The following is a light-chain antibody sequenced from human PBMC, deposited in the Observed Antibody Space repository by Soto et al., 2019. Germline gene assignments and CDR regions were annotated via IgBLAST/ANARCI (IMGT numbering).Light chain of an antibody. Sequence: EIVLTQSPGTLSLSPGETATLSCRDSQSVSSSYLAWYQHKPGQAPRLLIYGASSRATGIPDRFSGSGSGTDFTLTISRLDPEDFAVYYCQQYGGSITFGQGTRLEIE. CDR3: QQYGGSIT. CDR2: GAS. V-gene: IGKV3-20*01. J-gene: IGKJ5*01. CDR1: QSVSSSY.